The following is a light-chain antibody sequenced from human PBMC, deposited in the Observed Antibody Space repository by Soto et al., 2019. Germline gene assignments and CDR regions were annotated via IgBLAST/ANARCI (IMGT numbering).Light chain of an antibody. CDR2: NTN. CDR3: VLYMGSGMWV. J-gene: IGLJ2*01. V-gene: IGLV8-61*01. CDR1: SGSVSTSHY. Sequence: TVVTQEPSFSVSPGGTVTVTCGLSSGSVSTSHYASWYQQTPGQAPRTLIYNTNSRSSGVPDRFSGSILGNKAALIITGAQADDESDYYCVLYMGSGMWVFGGGTKLTVL.